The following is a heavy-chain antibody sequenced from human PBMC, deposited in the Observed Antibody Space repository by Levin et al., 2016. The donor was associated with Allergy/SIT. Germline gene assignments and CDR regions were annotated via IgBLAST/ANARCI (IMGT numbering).Heavy chain of an antibody. CDR1: GGSISSNTYY. V-gene: IGHV4-39*01. CDR3: ATDHEYGDYADAAFDT. D-gene: IGHD4-17*01. Sequence: SETLSLTCTVSGGSISSNTYYWAWIRQPPGKGLEWIASMYFSVRTYYNPSLKSRVTISVDTSKNQFSLKLSSVTAADTSVYYCATDHEYGDYADAAFDTWGQGTMVTVSS. CDR2: MYFSVRT. J-gene: IGHJ3*02.